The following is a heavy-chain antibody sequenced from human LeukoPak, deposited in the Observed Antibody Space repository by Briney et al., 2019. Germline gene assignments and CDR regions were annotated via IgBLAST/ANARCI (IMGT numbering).Heavy chain of an antibody. CDR2: ISSSDSTI. CDR1: GFTFGDYV. D-gene: IGHD5-18*01. J-gene: IGHJ4*02. CDR3: ARFLNLVTPLDY. Sequence: PGGSLRLSCTASGFTFGDYVMSWVRQAPGKGLEWVSYISSSDSTIYYADSVKGRFTISRDNAKNSLYLQMNSLRAEDTAVYYCARFLNLVTPLDYWGQGTLVTVSS. V-gene: IGHV3-11*01.